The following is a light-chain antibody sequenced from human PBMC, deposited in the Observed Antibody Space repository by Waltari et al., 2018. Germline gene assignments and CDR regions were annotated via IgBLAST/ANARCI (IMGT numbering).Light chain of an antibody. CDR2: WAS. CDR3: HQYYTTPPT. CDR1: HSVLYSSKYKNY. V-gene: IGKV4-1*01. J-gene: IGKJ3*01. Sequence: IVINQSPDSLAVSLGARATFNCTSSHSVLYSSKYKNYLAWYQQKPGQPLKLLIYWASTRESGVPDRFSGSGSGTDFTLTIIGLLAEDVALYYCHQYYTTPPTFVPGTKVDIK.